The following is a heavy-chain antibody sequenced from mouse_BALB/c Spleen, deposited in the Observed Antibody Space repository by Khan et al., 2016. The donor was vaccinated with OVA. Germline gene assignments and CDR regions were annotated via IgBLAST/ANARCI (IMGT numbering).Heavy chain of an antibody. Sequence: EVQLLETGGDLVKPGGSLKLSCAASGFIFSSYSMSWVRQTPDKRLEWVATISSGGDYTYYPANVKGRFTISRDNAKNTLYLQMNSLKSEDTAMYYCASHLTGSFAYWGQGTLVTVSA. D-gene: IGHD4-1*01. V-gene: IGHV5-6*01. CDR2: ISSGGDYT. J-gene: IGHJ3*01. CDR1: GFIFSSYS. CDR3: ASHLTGSFAY.